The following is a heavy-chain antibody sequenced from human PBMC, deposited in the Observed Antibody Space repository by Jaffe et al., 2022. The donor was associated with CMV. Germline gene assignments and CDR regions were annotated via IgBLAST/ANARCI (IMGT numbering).Heavy chain of an antibody. CDR1: GDSVSSNSAA. CDR2: TYYRSKWYN. CDR3: ARDQIEYSIPLYYYYYYMDV. Sequence: QVQLQQSGPGLVKPSQTLSLTCAISGDSVSSNSAAWNWIRQSPSRGLEWLGRTYYRSKWYNDYAVSVKSRITINPDTSKNQFSLQLNSVTPEDTAVYYCARDQIEYSIPLYYYYYYMDVWGKGTTVTVSS. D-gene: IGHD6-6*01. V-gene: IGHV6-1*01. J-gene: IGHJ6*03.